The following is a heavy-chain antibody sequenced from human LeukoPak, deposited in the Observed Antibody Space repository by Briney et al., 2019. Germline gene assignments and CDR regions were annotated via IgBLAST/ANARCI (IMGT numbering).Heavy chain of an antibody. V-gene: IGHV4-34*01. CDR3: ARNAYYFDY. CDR2: INHSGST. Sequence: SETLSLTCAVYGGSFSGYYWSWIRQPPGKGLEWIGEINHSGSTNYNPSLKSRVTISVDTSKNQFSLKLSSVTAADTAVYYCARNAYYFDYWGQGTLVTVSS. CDR1: GGSFSGYY. J-gene: IGHJ4*02.